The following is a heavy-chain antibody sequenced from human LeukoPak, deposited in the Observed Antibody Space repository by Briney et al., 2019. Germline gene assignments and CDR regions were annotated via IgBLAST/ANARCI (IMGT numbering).Heavy chain of an antibody. J-gene: IGHJ4*02. CDR2: INHSGST. CDR1: GESFSGYY. CDR3: ARSLLEYSSSSGFDY. Sequence: PSETLSLTCAVYGESFSGYYWTWLRQPPGKGLEWIGEINHSGSTNYNPSLTSRVTITVDTSKNQFSLKLCSVTAADTAVYYCARSLLEYSSSSGFDYWGQGTLVTVSS. D-gene: IGHD6-6*01. V-gene: IGHV4-34*01.